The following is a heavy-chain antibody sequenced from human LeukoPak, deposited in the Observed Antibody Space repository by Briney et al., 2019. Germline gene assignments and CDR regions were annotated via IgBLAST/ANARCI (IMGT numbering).Heavy chain of an antibody. CDR3: AGGGTFDY. CDR1: GYTFTTYN. CDR2: INAANGNT. V-gene: IGHV1-3*01. Sequence: ASVKVSCKASGYTFTTYNVHWVRPAPGQRLEWMGWINAANGNTKSSQKFQGRVTITRDTSATTAYMELSSLRSEDTAVYYCAGGGTFDYWGQGTLVTVSS. J-gene: IGHJ4*02.